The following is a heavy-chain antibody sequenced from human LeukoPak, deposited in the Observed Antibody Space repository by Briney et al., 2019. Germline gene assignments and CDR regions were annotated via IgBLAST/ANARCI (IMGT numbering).Heavy chain of an antibody. V-gene: IGHV3-7*03. J-gene: IGHJ4*02. D-gene: IGHD6-19*01. Sequence: PGGSRRLSCAASGLTLSAYCMNWVRQAPGNGLGWVAIIKQDGSEKLYVDSVKGRFTISRDNAKSSLYLQINNLRAEDTAMYYCVSGIGWLPDYWGQGTPVTVSS. CDR2: IKQDGSEK. CDR3: VSGIGWLPDY. CDR1: GLTLSAYC.